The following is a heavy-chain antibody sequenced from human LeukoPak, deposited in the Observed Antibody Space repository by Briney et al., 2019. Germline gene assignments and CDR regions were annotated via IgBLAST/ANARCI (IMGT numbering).Heavy chain of an antibody. J-gene: IGHJ4*02. CDR2: TYHSGST. D-gene: IGHD3-3*01. V-gene: IGHV4-38-2*02. CDR3: ASQLNYDFWSGYLLYFDY. Sequence: PSETLSLTCTVSGYSTSSGYYWCWIRQPPGKGLEWIGSTYHSGSTYYNPSLKSRVTISVDTSKNPFSLKLSSVTAADTAVYYCASQLNYDFWSGYLLYFDYWGQGTLVTVSS. CDR1: GYSTSSGYY.